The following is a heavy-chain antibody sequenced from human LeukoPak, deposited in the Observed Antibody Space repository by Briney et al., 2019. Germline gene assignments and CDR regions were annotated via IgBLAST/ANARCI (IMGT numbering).Heavy chain of an antibody. D-gene: IGHD6-13*01. CDR3: AKSHSSSWYLKDYMDV. V-gene: IGHV3-43*01. CDR2: ISWDGGST. J-gene: IGHJ6*03. CDR1: GFTFDDYT. Sequence: PGGSLRLSCAASGFTFDDYTMHWVRQAPGKGLEWVSLISWDGGSTYYADSVKGRFTISRDNSKNSLYLQMNSLRTEDTALYYCAKSHSSSWYLKDYMDVWGKGTTVTVSS.